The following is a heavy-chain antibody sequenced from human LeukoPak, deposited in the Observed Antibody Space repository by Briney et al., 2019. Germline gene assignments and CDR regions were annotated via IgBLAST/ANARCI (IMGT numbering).Heavy chain of an antibody. CDR1: GGSISSSRHY. V-gene: IGHV4-39*01. CDR2: IYYSGST. J-gene: IGHJ4*02. CDR3: ARTYVGATYDY. Sequence: SETLSLTCTVSGGSISSSRHYWGWIRQPPGKGLEWIGSIYYSGSTYYNPSLKSRVTISVDTSKNQFSLKLSSVTAADTAVYYCARTYVGATYDYWGQGTLVTVSS. D-gene: IGHD1-26*01.